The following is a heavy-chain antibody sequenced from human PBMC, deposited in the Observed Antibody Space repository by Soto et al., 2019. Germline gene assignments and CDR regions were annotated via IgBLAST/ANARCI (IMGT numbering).Heavy chain of an antibody. J-gene: IGHJ6*02. Sequence: SETLSLTCSVSGGSISGGGYYWSWIRQHPGKGLEWIGYIYYSGSTYYNPSLKSRVTISVDTSKNQFSLKLSSVTAADTAVYYCATWFGEAPRHYYYYGMDVWGQGTTVTVSS. V-gene: IGHV4-31*03. CDR3: ATWFGEAPRHYYYYGMDV. CDR2: IYYSGST. D-gene: IGHD3-10*01. CDR1: GGSISGGGYY.